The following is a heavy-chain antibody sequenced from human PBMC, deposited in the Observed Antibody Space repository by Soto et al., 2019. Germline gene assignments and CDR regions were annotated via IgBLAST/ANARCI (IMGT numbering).Heavy chain of an antibody. Sequence: QLQLQESGSGLVKPSQTLSLTCTVSGGSINNGGHSWSWIRQPPGKGLEWIGYIYHSGLTYYNPSLKSRVTISIDLSNNQFSLKLNSVTAADTAVYYCATYCVSTSCYPGADAFDIWGQGTMVTVSS. CDR2: IYHSGLT. V-gene: IGHV4-30-2*01. CDR1: GGSINNGGHS. J-gene: IGHJ3*02. CDR3: ATYCVSTSCYPGADAFDI. D-gene: IGHD2-2*01.